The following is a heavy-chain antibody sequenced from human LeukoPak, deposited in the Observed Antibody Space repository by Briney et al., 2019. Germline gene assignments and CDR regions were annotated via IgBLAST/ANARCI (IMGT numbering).Heavy chain of an antibody. D-gene: IGHD6-25*01. CDR1: GFTVSTNY. J-gene: IGHJ4*02. CDR2: IYTGGIT. Sequence: GGSLRLPCAASGFTVSTNYMSWVRQAPGKGLEWVSVIYTGGITYYADSVKGRFTLSRDNSKNTVYLQMNSLRAEDTAVYYCARLSGWFDYWGQGTLVTVSA. V-gene: IGHV3-53*01. CDR3: ARLSGWFDY.